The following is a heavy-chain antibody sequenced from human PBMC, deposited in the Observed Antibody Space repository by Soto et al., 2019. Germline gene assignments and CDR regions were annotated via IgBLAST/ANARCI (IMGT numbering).Heavy chain of an antibody. D-gene: IGHD6-13*01. CDR1: GGTFSSYA. V-gene: IGHV1-69*13. CDR2: IIPIFGTA. CDR3: AREVEQQRDNWFDP. Sequence: GASVKVSCKASGGTFSSYAISWVRQAPGQGLEWMGGIIPIFGTANYAQKFQGRVTITADESTSIAYMELSSLRSEDTAVYYCAREVEQQRDNWFDPWGQGTLVTVSS. J-gene: IGHJ5*02.